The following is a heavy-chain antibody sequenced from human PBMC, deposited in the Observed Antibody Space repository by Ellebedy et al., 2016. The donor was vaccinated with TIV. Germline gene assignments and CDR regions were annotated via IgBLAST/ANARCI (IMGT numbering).Heavy chain of an antibody. J-gene: IGHJ6*03. CDR2: ISYDGSNK. CDR1: GFTFSNYG. D-gene: IGHD3-10*01. Sequence: GESLKISXAASGFTFSNYGMRWVRQAPGKGLEWVAVISYDGSNKFYADSVKGRFTISRDNSKNTLYLQMISLRAEDTAVYYCAKGTDYFYYYMDVWGKGTTVTVSS. CDR3: AKGTDYFYYYMDV. V-gene: IGHV3-30*18.